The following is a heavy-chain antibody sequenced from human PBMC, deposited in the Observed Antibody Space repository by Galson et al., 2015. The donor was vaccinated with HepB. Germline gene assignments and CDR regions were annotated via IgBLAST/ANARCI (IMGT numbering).Heavy chain of an antibody. V-gene: IGHV3-74*01. CDR3: TRDRGEDYGDYGVYYYGMDV. CDR1: GFTFSSYW. Sequence: SLRLSCAASGFTFSSYWMHWVRQAPGKGLVWVSRINSDGSSTSYAGSVKGRFTISRDNAKNTLYLQMNSLRAEDTAVYYCTRDRGEDYGDYGVYYYGMDVWGQGTTVTVSS. CDR2: INSDGSST. J-gene: IGHJ6*02. D-gene: IGHD4-17*01.